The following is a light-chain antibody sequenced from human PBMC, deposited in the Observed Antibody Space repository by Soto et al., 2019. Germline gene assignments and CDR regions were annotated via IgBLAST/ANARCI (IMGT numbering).Light chain of an antibody. V-gene: IGKV1-39*01. J-gene: IGKJ1*01. CDR3: QQSYISPPCT. CDR1: QSISTY. Sequence: DIEVTQYTSSLSASVGDRVTISCRGSQSISTYSNWYHQKPGGAARILIYRASSVKSGGPPRFSGSGSGRDFTLTISSRRPADTATYFCQQSYISPPCTFGRGTKVDIK. CDR2: RAS.